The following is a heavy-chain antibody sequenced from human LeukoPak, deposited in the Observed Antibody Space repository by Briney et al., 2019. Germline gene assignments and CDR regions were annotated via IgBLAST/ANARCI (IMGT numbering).Heavy chain of an antibody. Sequence: PSETLSLTCTVSGVSFGIYYWSWIRQPPGKGLEWIGFIYNSGSTNYNPSLKSRVTISVDTSKNQFSLRLSSVTAADTAVYYCARWAKYHLLRRISAFRSWGRGTMVTVSS. CDR3: ARWAKYHLLRRISAFRS. CDR1: GVSFGIYY. V-gene: IGHV4-59*01. CDR2: IYNSGST. D-gene: IGHD2-2*01. J-gene: IGHJ3*01.